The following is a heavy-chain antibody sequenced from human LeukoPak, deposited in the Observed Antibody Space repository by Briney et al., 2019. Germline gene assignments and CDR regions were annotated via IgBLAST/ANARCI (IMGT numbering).Heavy chain of an antibody. V-gene: IGHV3-7*01. D-gene: IGHD3-10*01. CDR1: GFSFTTYW. CDR3: AKLAKYFYGSETYYFFEH. J-gene: IGHJ4*02. Sequence: GGSLRLSCAASGFSFTTYWMGWVRQAPGKVLEWVANINQDGTEKYYVDSVRGRFTISRDNAKNSLYLQMHSLRVEDTAVYYCAKLAKYFYGSETYYFFEHWGQGTPVTASS. CDR2: INQDGTEK.